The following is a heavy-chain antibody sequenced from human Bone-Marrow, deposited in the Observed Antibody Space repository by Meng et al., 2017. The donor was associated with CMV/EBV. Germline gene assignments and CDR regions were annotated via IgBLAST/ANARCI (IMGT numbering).Heavy chain of an antibody. CDR3: ARSRDDFWSGYPDAFDI. J-gene: IGHJ3*02. D-gene: IGHD3-3*01. CDR2: IYYSGST. V-gene: IGHV4-39*07. CDR1: GGSISSSSYY. Sequence: GSLRLSCTVSGGSISSSSYYWGWIRQPPGKGLEWIGSIYYSGSTYYNPSLKSRVTISVDTSKNQFSLKLSSVTAADTAVYYCARSRDDFWSGYPDAFDIWGQGTMVTVSS.